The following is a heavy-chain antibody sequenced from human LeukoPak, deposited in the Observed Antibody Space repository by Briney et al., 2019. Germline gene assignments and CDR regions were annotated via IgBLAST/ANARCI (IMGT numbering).Heavy chain of an antibody. CDR1: GGSFSGYY. CDR2: INHSGST. V-gene: IGHV4-34*01. Sequence: SETLSLTCAVYGGSFSGYYWSWIRQPPGKGLEWIGEINHSGSTNYNPSLKSRVTISVDTSKKQFSLKLSSVTAADTAVYYCATLGEYYDSSGYYYNWGQGTLVTVSS. J-gene: IGHJ4*02. CDR3: ATLGEYYDSSGYYYN. D-gene: IGHD3-22*01.